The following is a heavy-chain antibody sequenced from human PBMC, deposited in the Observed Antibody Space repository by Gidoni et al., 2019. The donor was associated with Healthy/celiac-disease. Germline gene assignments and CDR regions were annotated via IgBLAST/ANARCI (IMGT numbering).Heavy chain of an antibody. Sequence: QVQLQQWGAGLLKPSETLSLTCAVYGGSFSGYYWSWIRQPPGKGLEWIGEINHSGSTNYNPSLKSRVTISVDTSKNQFSLKLSSVTAADTAVYYCARNYYDSSGYYNYFQHWGQGTLVTVSS. CDR1: GGSFSGYY. CDR2: INHSGST. V-gene: IGHV4-34*01. J-gene: IGHJ1*01. CDR3: ARNYYDSSGYYNYFQH. D-gene: IGHD3-22*01.